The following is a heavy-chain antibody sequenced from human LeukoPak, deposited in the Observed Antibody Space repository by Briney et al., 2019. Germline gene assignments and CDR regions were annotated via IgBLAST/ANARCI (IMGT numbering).Heavy chain of an antibody. V-gene: IGHV3-23*01. J-gene: IGHJ4*02. Sequence: PGGSLRLSCAASGFTFSDYYMSWIRQAPGKGLEWVSAISGSGGSTYYADSVKGRFTISRDNSKNTLYLQMNSLRAEDTAVYYCAKVRITIFVFDYWGQGTLVTVSS. CDR3: AKVRITIFVFDY. D-gene: IGHD3-3*01. CDR2: ISGSGGST. CDR1: GFTFSDYY.